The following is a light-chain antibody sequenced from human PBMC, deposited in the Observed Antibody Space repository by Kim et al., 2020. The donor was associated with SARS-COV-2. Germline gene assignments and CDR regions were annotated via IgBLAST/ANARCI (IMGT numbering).Light chain of an antibody. CDR3: YSYAGSNNWV. Sequence: GQSVTISCTGTSSDIGGYNYVSWYQQHPGKAPKLMIYEVDKRPSGVPDRFSGSKSGNTASLTVYGLQAEDEADYYCYSYAGSNNWVFGGGTQLTVL. CDR1: SSDIGGYNY. CDR2: EVD. J-gene: IGLJ3*02. V-gene: IGLV2-8*01.